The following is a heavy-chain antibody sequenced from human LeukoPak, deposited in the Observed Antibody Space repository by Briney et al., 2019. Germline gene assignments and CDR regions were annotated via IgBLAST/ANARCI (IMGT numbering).Heavy chain of an antibody. V-gene: IGHV3-23*01. CDR1: GFTFSSYA. CDR2: ISGSGGST. Sequence: GGSLRLSCAASGFTFSSYAMSWVRQAPGKGLEWVSAISGSGGSTYYADSVKGRFTISRDNSKNTLYLQINSLRAEDTAVYYCAKDHSNTAYYYDSSGHYYFDYWGQGTLVTVSS. J-gene: IGHJ4*02. D-gene: IGHD3-22*01. CDR3: AKDHSNTAYYYDSSGHYYFDY.